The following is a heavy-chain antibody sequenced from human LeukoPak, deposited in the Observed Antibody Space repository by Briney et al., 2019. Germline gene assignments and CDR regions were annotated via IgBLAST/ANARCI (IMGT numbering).Heavy chain of an antibody. CDR3: AKGDIAAESY. D-gene: IGHD6-6*01. V-gene: IGHV3-30*02. CDR2: IRYDGSNK. J-gene: IGHJ4*02. CDR1: GFTFSSYW. Sequence: GGSLRLSCAASGFTFSSYWMSWVRQAPGKGLEWVAFIRYDGSNKYYADSVKGRFTISRDNSKNTLYLQMNSLRAEDTAVYYCAKGDIAAESYWGQGTLVTVSS.